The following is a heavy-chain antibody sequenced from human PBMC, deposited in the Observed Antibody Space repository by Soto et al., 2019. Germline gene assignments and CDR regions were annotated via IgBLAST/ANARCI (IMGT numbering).Heavy chain of an antibody. CDR1: GYSFTSYW. V-gene: IGHV5-10-1*01. CDR3: ARHVTEDIVVVVAAKGYYYGMDV. D-gene: IGHD2-15*01. J-gene: IGHJ6*02. CDR2: IDPSDSYT. Sequence: GESLKISCKGSGYSFTSYWISWVRQMPGKGLGWMGRIDPSDSYTNYSPSFQGHVTISADKSISTAYLQWSSLKASDTAMYYCARHVTEDIVVVVAAKGYYYGMDVWGQGTTVTVSS.